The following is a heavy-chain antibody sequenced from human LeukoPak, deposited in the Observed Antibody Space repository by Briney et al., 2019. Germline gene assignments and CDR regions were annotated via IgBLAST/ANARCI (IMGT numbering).Heavy chain of an antibody. CDR3: VRPSRASVSDY. Sequence: GGSLRLSCKGSGFTFSSYWMSWVRQAPGKGLDWVAHIKPDGSDKYYVDSVKDRFTISRDNPTNLVYLQMNSLRVDDMAMYYCVRPSRASVSDYWGQGTLVTVSS. D-gene: IGHD5/OR15-5a*01. V-gene: IGHV3-7*01. J-gene: IGHJ4*02. CDR2: IKPDGSDK. CDR1: GFTFSSYW.